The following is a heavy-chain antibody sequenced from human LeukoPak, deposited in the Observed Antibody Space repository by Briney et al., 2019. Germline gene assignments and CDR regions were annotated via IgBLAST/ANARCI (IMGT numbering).Heavy chain of an antibody. J-gene: IGHJ6*03. CDR1: GFTFTTYA. CDR3: ATLTTPVYYYYYYMDV. Sequence: PGGSLRLSCAASGFTFTTYAMHWVRQAPGQGLEWMGGIIPIFGTANYAQKFQGRVTITADKSTSTAYMELSSLRSEDTAVYYCATLTTPVYYYYYYMDVWGKGTTVTVSS. V-gene: IGHV1-69*06. D-gene: IGHD4-17*01. CDR2: IIPIFGTA.